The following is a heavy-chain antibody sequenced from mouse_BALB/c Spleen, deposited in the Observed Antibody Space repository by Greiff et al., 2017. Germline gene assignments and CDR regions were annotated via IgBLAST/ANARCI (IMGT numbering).Heavy chain of an antibody. J-gene: IGHJ2*01. Sequence: EVQLQESGPGLVKPSQSLSLTCSVTGYSITSGYYWNWIRQFPGNKLEWMGYISYDGSNNYNPSLKNRISITRDTSKNQFFLKLNSVTTEDTATYYCARDNYYCGSSYWGQGTTLTVSS. CDR2: ISYDGSN. CDR3: ARDNYYCGSSY. CDR1: GYSITSGYY. D-gene: IGHD1-1*01. V-gene: IGHV3-6*02.